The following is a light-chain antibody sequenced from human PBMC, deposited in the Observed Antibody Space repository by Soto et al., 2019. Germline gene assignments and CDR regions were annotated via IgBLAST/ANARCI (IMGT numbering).Light chain of an antibody. V-gene: IGKV3-20*01. CDR1: QSVSGSY. CDR3: QQYGSSPRT. Sequence: EIVLTQSPGTLSLSPGERATLSCRASQSVSGSYLAWYQQKPGQAPRLLIYGASSRATGIPDRFSGSGSGTDFTLTISRLEPEDFAVIYCQQYGSSPRTFGQGTKLEIK. CDR2: GAS. J-gene: IGKJ2*01.